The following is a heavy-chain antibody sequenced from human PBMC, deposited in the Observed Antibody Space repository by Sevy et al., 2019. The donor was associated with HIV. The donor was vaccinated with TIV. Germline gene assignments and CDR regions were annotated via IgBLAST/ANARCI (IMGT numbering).Heavy chain of an antibody. CDR1: GFIFYTYG. CDR3: AGENLHWLDP. Sequence: GGSLRLSCAASGFIFYTYGIHWVRQAPGKGGEWVGVISYDGSNQYYGDSVKGRFTISRDNSRKTVYVQMNNLRFVDTAVYYCAGENLHWLDPWGQGTLVTVSS. V-gene: IGHV3-33*05. CDR2: ISYDGSNQ. J-gene: IGHJ5*02.